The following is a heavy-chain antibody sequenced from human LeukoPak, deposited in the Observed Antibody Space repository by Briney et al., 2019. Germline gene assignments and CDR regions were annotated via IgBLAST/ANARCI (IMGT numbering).Heavy chain of an antibody. CDR3: ARVELAPYYYYMDV. D-gene: IGHD1-7*01. J-gene: IGHJ6*03. CDR2: ISSSGSTI. Sequence: GGSLRLSCAASGFTFSSYEMNWVRQAPGKGLEWVSYISSSGSTIYYADSVKGRFTISRDNAKNSLYLQMNSLRAEDTAVYYCARVELAPYYYYMDVWGKGTTVTVSS. V-gene: IGHV3-48*03. CDR1: GFTFSSYE.